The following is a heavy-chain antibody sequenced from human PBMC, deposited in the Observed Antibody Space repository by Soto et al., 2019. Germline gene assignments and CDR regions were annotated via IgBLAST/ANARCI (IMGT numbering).Heavy chain of an antibody. CDR3: GIYWLLIDPRADSLD. CDR1: GGAFRGYY. Sequence: PVPLTLTCAVYGGAFRGYYWRWIRQPPGQGLEWIGEINHSGSTNYNPSLKSRVTISIDTSTNQFSLKLTSVTAADTAVYYCGIYWLLIDPRADSLDWGQATM. D-gene: IGHD1-1*01. CDR2: INHSGST. J-gene: IGHJ3*01. V-gene: IGHV4-34*01.